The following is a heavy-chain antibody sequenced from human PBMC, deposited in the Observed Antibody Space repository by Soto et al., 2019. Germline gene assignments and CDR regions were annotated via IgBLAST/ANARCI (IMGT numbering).Heavy chain of an antibody. CDR3: ARDRPPGYSSSWYGNGMDV. CDR1: GFTFISYS. J-gene: IGHJ6*02. D-gene: IGHD6-13*01. CDR2: ISSSSSYI. V-gene: IGHV3-21*01. Sequence: PGGSLRLSCAASGFTFISYSMNWVRQAPGKGLEWVSSISSSSSYIYYADSVKGRFTISRDNAKNSLYLQMNSLRAEDTAVYYCARDRPPGYSSSWYGNGMDVWGQGTTVTVSS.